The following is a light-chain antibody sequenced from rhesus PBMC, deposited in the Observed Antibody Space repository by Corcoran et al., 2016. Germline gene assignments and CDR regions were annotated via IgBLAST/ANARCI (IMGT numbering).Light chain of an antibody. V-gene: IGKV1-38*01. CDR1: QGISRD. Sequence: DIQLTQSPSSLSASVGDRVTITCRASQGISRDLAWYPQKSGKAPNHLIYDASTLQTGVPSRFSGRGSATEFSLTISSRQPEDFATYYCQQRNSFPWTFGQGTKVEIK. CDR3: QQRNSFPWT. CDR2: DAS. J-gene: IGKJ1*01.